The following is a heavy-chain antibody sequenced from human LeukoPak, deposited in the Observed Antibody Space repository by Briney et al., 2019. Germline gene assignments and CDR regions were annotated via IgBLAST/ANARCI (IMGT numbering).Heavy chain of an antibody. CDR2: INHSGST. CDR3: ARGGYYYYYMDV. J-gene: IGHJ6*03. V-gene: IGHV4-34*01. Sequence: AETLSLTCAVYGGSFSGYYWSWIRQPPGKGLEWIGEINHSGSTNYNPSLKSRVTISVDTSKNQFSLKLSSVTAADTAVYYCARGGYYYYYMDVWGKGTTVTVSS. CDR1: GGSFSGYY.